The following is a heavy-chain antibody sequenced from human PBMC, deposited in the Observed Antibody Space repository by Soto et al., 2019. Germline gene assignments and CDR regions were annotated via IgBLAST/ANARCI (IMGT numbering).Heavy chain of an antibody. Sequence: SETLSLTCAVSGAAINSGDYYWSWIRQPPGKGLEWIGFIHRGGSVGYNPSLRSRVTLSLDTSKNEFSLNLRSLTAADTAIYYCARRSNYAAGRRFDPWGQGTLVTVS. CDR1: GAAINSGDYY. CDR2: IHRGGSV. CDR3: ARRSNYAAGRRFDP. D-gene: IGHD3-16*01. J-gene: IGHJ5*02. V-gene: IGHV4-30-4*01.